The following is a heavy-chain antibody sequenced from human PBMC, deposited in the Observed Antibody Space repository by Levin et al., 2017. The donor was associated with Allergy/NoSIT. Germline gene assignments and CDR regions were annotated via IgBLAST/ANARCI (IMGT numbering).Heavy chain of an antibody. CDR1: GYTFTGYY. V-gene: IGHV1-2*02. CDR2: INPNSGGT. J-gene: IGHJ4*02. D-gene: IGHD4-17*01. CDR3: ARAGTPDYGDYAV. Sequence: PSASVKVSCKASGYTFTGYYMHWVRQAPGQGLEWMGWINPNSGGTNYAQKFQGRVTMTRDTSISTAYMELSRLRSDDTAVYYCARAGTPDYGDYAVWGQGTLVTVSS.